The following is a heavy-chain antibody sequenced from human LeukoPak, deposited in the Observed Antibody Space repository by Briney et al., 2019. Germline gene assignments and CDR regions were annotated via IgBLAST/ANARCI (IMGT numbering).Heavy chain of an antibody. J-gene: IGHJ2*01. CDR3: ARGGVRGYSGYDLYWYFDL. V-gene: IGHV6-1*01. Sequence: SQTLSLTCAISGDSVSSNSAAWNWIRQSPSRGLEWLGRTYYRSKWYNDYAVSVKSRITINPDTYKNQFSLQLNSVTPEDTAVYFCARGGVRGYSGYDLYWYFDLWGRGTLVTVSS. D-gene: IGHD5-12*01. CDR1: GDSVSSNSAA. CDR2: TYYRSKWYN.